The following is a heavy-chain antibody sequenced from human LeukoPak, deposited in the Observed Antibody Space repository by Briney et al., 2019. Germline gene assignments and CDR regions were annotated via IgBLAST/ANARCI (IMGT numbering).Heavy chain of an antibody. CDR2: INHSGST. J-gene: IGHJ4*02. D-gene: IGHD2-2*01. Sequence: SETLSLTCAVYGGSFSGYYWSWIRQPPGKGLEWIGEINHSGSTNYNPSLKSRVTISVDTSKNQFSLKLSSVTAADTAVYYCASYCSSTSCYGPTDYWGQGTLVTVSS. CDR3: ASYCSSTSCYGPTDY. V-gene: IGHV4-34*01. CDR1: GGSFSGYY.